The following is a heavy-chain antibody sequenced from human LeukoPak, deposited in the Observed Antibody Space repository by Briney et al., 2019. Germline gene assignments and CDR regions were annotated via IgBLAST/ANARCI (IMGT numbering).Heavy chain of an antibody. CDR3: AAYSTASVGFHY. V-gene: IGHV4-59*01. Sequence: SETLSLTCIVSGVSITNYYWTWIRQPPGEGLEWIGYVFYTGSTNYNPSLESRVTISVDTSKNQVSLKLTSMTAADTAVYYCAAYSTASVGFHYWGRGTLVTVSS. J-gene: IGHJ4*02. CDR2: VFYTGST. CDR1: GVSITNYY. D-gene: IGHD3-16*01.